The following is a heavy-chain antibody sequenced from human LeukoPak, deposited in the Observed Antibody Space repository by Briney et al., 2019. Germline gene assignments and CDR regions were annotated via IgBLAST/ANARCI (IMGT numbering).Heavy chain of an antibody. V-gene: IGHV4-59*12. J-gene: IGHJ4*02. CDR3: ARDNYGSGSLDY. CDR1: GGSISSYY. D-gene: IGHD3-10*01. CDR2: IYYSGST. Sequence: PSETLSLTCTVSGGSISSYYWSWIRQSPGKGLEWIGYIYYSGSTNYNPSLKSRVTISVDTSKNQFSLKLSSVTAADTAVYYCARDNYGSGSLDYWGQGTLVTVSS.